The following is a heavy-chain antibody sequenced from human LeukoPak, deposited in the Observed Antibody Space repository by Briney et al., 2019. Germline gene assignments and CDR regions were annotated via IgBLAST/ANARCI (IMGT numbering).Heavy chain of an antibody. V-gene: IGHV1-46*01. CDR2: INPSGGST. CDR1: GYTFTSYY. D-gene: IGHD1-26*01. J-gene: IGHJ4*02. Sequence: ASVKASCKASGYTFTSYYMHWVRQAPGQGLEWMGIINPSGGSTSYAQKFQGRVTMTRDTSTSTVYMELSSLRSEDTAVYYCARVQWELLPDYWGQGTLVTVSS. CDR3: ARVQWELLPDY.